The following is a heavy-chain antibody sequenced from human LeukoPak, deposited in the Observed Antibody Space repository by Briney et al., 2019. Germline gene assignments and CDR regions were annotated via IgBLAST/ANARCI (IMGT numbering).Heavy chain of an antibody. D-gene: IGHD6-13*01. J-gene: IGHJ4*02. CDR3: ARLGIAAAGAYYFDY. CDR1: GGSISSYY. CDR2: IYYSGST. V-gene: IGHV4-59*01. Sequence: SETLSLTCTVSGGSISSYYWSWIRQPPGKGLEWIGYIYYSGSTNYNPSLKSRVTISVDTSKNQFSLKLSSVTAADTAVYYCARLGIAAAGAYYFDYWGQGTLVTVSS.